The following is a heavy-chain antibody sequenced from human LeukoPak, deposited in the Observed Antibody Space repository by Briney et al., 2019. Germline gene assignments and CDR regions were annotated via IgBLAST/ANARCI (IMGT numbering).Heavy chain of an antibody. CDR1: GLNFGESA. J-gene: IGHJ4*02. CDR2: ISADGGSA. CDR3: AKESGKFDY. V-gene: IGHV3-43*02. Sequence: GGSLRLSCVASGLNFGESAMHWVRQAPGKGLEEVSLISADGGSAFSADSVKGRFSISRDNSKNSLYLQMDSLRSEDTAMYYCAKESGKFDYWGQGTLVVVSS.